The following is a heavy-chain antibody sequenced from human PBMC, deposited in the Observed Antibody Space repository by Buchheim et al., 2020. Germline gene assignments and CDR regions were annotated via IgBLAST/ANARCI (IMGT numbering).Heavy chain of an antibody. V-gene: IGHV4-59*01. CDR3: AKKRSDNWFDP. Sequence: QVQLQESGPGLVKPSETLSLTCSVSGGSIFTYYWSWIRQAPGKGLEWIGYMDGSGRSNYNPSLKSRVTISVDTPNKHFSVNLSSVTAADTAIYYCAKKRSDNWFDPWGQGTL. CDR2: MDGSGRS. J-gene: IGHJ5*02. CDR1: GGSIFTYY.